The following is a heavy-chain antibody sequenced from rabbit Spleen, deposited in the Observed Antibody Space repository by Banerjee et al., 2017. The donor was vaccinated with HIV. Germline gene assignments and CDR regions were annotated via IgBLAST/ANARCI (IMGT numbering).Heavy chain of an antibody. J-gene: IGHJ4*01. CDR1: GIDFTKYY. Sequence: QQLKESGGGLVQPGGSLTLSCKASGIDFTKYYITWVRQAPGKGLEWIGIIYAAKGSTDYASWVNGRFTISSDNAQSTVDLKMTGLTDADTATYFCARETSSGWGIITFYFTLWGPGTLVTVS. D-gene: IGHD4-1*01. CDR2: IYAAKGST. CDR3: ARETSSGWGIITFYFTL. V-gene: IGHV1S7*01.